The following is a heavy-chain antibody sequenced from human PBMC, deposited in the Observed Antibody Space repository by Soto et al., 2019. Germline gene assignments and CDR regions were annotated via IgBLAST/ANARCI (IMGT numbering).Heavy chain of an antibody. CDR2: IYYSGST. CDR3: ARGSGSLGYYFDY. D-gene: IGHD1-26*01. CDR1: GGSMSSHY. Sequence: SETLSLTCTVSGGSMSSHYWSWIRQPPGKGLECIGYIYYSGSTIYNPSLKSRVTISVDTSKNQFSLKVSSVTPADTAVYYCARGSGSLGYYFDYWGQGTLVTVSS. J-gene: IGHJ4*02. V-gene: IGHV4-59*11.